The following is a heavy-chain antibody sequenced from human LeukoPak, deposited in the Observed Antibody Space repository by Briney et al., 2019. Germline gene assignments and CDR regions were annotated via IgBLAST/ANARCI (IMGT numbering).Heavy chain of an antibody. CDR2: IYYSGST. V-gene: IGHV4-59*08. CDR3: AKEWELLSHDAFDI. CDR1: GGSISSYY. D-gene: IGHD1-26*01. J-gene: IGHJ3*02. Sequence: SETLSLTRTVSGGSISSYYWSWIRQPPGKGLEWIGYIYYSGSTNYNPSLKSRVTISVDTSKNQFSLKLSSVTAADTAAYYCAKEWELLSHDAFDIWGQGTMVTVSS.